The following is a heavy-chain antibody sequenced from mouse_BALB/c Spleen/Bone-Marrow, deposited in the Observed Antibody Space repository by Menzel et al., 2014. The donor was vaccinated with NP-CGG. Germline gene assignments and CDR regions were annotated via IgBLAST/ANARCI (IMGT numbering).Heavy chain of an antibody. CDR2: IYPYNGVS. CDR3: ESRGEYFDV. V-gene: IGHV1-31*01. Sequence: VQLQQSGPGLVKPGASVKMSCKASGYSFTGYYMHWVKQSHGNSLDWIGYIYPYNGVSSYNQKFKGEATLTVDKSSSTAYMELRSLTSDDSAVYYCESRGEYFDVWGAGTTVTVSS. CDR1: GYSFTGYY. J-gene: IGHJ1*01.